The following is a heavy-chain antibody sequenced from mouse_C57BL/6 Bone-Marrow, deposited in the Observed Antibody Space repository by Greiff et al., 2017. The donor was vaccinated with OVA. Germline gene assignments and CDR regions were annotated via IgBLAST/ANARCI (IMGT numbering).Heavy chain of an antibody. Sequence: QVQLQQPGAELVRPGSSVKLSCKASGYTFTSYWMHWVKQRPIQGLEWIGNIDPSDSETHYNQKFKDKATLTVDKSSSTAYMQLSSLTSEDSAVYYCAGYGSSGSSWFAYWGQGTLVTVSA. CDR3: AGYGSSGSSWFAY. D-gene: IGHD1-1*01. V-gene: IGHV1-52*01. CDR2: IDPSDSET. J-gene: IGHJ3*01. CDR1: GYTFTSYW.